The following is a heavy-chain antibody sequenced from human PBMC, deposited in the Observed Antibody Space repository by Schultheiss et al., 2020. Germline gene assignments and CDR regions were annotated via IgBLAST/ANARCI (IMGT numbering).Heavy chain of an antibody. CDR2: ISAYNGNT. V-gene: IGHV1-18*01. J-gene: IGHJ5*02. Sequence: ASVKVSCKASGGTFSSYAISWVRQPPGQGLEGMGWISAYNGNTNYAQKLQGRVTMTRDTPISTAYMELSRLRSDDTAVYYCARDLAGLAAAGGWVDRWGRGTLITIAS. D-gene: IGHD6-13*01. CDR3: ARDLAGLAAAGGWVDR. CDR1: GGTFSSYA.